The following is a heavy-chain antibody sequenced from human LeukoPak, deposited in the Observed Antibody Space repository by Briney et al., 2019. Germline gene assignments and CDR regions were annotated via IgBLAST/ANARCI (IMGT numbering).Heavy chain of an antibody. CDR1: GGSISSGGCY. J-gene: IGHJ5*02. V-gene: IGHV4-31*03. D-gene: IGHD2-2*01. CDR2: IYYSGSI. Sequence: SQTLSLTCTVSGGSISSGGCYWSWIRQHPGKGLEWIGYIYYSGSIYYNPSLKSRVTISVDTSKNQFSLKLSSVTAADTAVYYCARGVVVVPAAMFDPWGQGTLVTVSS. CDR3: ARGVVVVPAAMFDP.